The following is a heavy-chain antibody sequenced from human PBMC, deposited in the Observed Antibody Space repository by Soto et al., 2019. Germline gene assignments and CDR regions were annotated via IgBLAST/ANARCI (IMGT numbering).Heavy chain of an antibody. CDR3: ATDKYYGSGSQYGC. V-gene: IGHV1-24*01. Sequence: ASVKVSCKVSGYTLTELSMHWVRQAPGKGLEWMGDFDPEDGETIYAQKFQGRVTMTEDTSTDTAYMELSSLRSEDTAVYYCATDKYYGSGSQYGCWGQGTLVTVSS. J-gene: IGHJ4*02. CDR1: GYTLTELS. CDR2: FDPEDGET. D-gene: IGHD3-10*01.